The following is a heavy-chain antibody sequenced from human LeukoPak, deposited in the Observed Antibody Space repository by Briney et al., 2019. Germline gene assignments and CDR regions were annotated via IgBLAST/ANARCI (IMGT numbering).Heavy chain of an antibody. D-gene: IGHD6-19*01. CDR3: AKDRLYSSGWDFDY. CDR2: ISGSGGST. CDR1: GFTFSSYG. V-gene: IGHV3-23*01. Sequence: PGGSLRLSCAASGFTFSSYGMHWVRQAPGKGLEWVSAISGSGGSTYYADSVKGRFTISRDNSKNTLYLQMNSLRAEDTAVYYCAKDRLYSSGWDFDYWGQGTLVTVSS. J-gene: IGHJ4*02.